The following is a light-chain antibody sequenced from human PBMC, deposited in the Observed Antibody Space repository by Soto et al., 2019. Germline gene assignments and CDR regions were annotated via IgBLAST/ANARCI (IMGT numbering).Light chain of an antibody. CDR2: DAS. J-gene: IGKJ2*02. V-gene: IGKV3-15*01. CDR1: QSVSNN. Sequence: IVLTQSPGTLSLSPGERATLSCRASQSVSNNLAWYQQKPGQAPRLLLHDASTRATGIPDRFSGSGSGTEFTLTISSLQSEDFAVYYCQQYNNWPPCTFGQGTKVDIK. CDR3: QQYNNWPPCT.